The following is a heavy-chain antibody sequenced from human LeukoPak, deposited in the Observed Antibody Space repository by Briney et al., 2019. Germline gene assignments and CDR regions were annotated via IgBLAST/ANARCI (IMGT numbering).Heavy chain of an antibody. J-gene: IGHJ4*02. CDR1: GFTFDDYG. V-gene: IGHV3-20*04. CDR2: INWNGGST. Sequence: GGSLRLSCAASGFTFDDYGMSWVRQAPGKGLEWVSGINWNGGSTGYADSVKGRFTISRDNAKNSLYLQMNSLRAEDTALYYCARDSLRFLEWLSKYYFDYWGQGTVVTVSS. D-gene: IGHD3-3*01. CDR3: ARDSLRFLEWLSKYYFDY.